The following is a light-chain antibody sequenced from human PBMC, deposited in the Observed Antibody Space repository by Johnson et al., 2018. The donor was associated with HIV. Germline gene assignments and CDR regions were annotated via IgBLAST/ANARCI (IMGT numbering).Light chain of an antibody. J-gene: IGLJ1*01. CDR3: GTWDTSPSAFV. CDR1: SSNIGNNY. CDR2: ENN. V-gene: IGLV1-51*02. Sequence: QSVLTQPPSVSAAPGQKVTISCSGSSSNIGNNYVSWYQQLPGTAPKLLIYENNKRPLGIPDRFSGSKSGTSATLGITGLQTGDGADFYCGTWDTSPSAFVFGTGTKVTV.